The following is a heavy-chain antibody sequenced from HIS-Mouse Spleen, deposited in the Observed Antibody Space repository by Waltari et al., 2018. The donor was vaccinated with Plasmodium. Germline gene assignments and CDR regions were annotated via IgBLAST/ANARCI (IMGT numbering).Heavy chain of an antibody. Sequence: QVQLQESGTGLVKPSETLSLTCTVSGGSISSYYWSWIRQPPGKGLEWIGYIYYSGSTNYNPSLKSRVTISVDTSKNQFSLKLSSVTAADTAVYYCARGYDFWSGYSPYFDYWGQGTLVTVSS. CDR2: IYYSGST. CDR3: ARGYDFWSGYSPYFDY. V-gene: IGHV4-59*01. J-gene: IGHJ4*02. CDR1: GGSISSYY. D-gene: IGHD3-3*01.